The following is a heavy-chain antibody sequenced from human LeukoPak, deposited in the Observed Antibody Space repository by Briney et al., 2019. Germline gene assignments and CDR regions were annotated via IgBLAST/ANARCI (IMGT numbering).Heavy chain of an antibody. V-gene: IGHV4-34*01. J-gene: IGHJ3*02. D-gene: IGHD3-10*01. CDR1: GGSFSGYY. Sequence: SETLSLTCAVYGGSFSGYYWSWIRQPPGKGLEWIGEINHSGSTNYNPSLKSRVTISVDTSKNQFSLKLSAVTAADTAVYYCARHVLLWFREIHFDIWGQGTMVTVSS. CDR2: INHSGST. CDR3: ARHVLLWFREIHFDI.